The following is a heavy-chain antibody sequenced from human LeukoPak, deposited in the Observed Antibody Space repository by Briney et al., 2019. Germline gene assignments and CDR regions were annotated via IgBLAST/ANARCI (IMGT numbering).Heavy chain of an antibody. CDR2: FDPEDGET. CDR1: GYTLTELS. D-gene: IGHD3-10*01. CDR3: TTETMVRGVSILSVSYYFDY. V-gene: IGHV1-24*01. J-gene: IGHJ4*02. Sequence: ASVKVSCKVSGYTLTELSMHWVRQAPGKGLEWMGGFDPEDGETIYAQKFQGRVTMTEDTSTDTAYMELSSLRSEDTAVYYCTTETMVRGVSILSVSYYFDYWGQGTLVTVSS.